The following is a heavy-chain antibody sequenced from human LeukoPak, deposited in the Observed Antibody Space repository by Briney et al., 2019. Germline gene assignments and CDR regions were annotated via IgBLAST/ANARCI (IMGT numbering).Heavy chain of an antibody. Sequence: PGGSLRLSCAASGFTFSGSAMHWVRQASGKGLEWVGRIRSKANSYATAYAASVKGRFTISRDDSKNTAYLQMNSLKTEDTAVYYCTRRNYDILTGYPLTYYYMDVWGKGTTVTVSS. CDR3: TRRNYDILTGYPLTYYYMDV. CDR2: IRSKANSYAT. D-gene: IGHD3-9*01. V-gene: IGHV3-73*01. CDR1: GFTFSGSA. J-gene: IGHJ6*03.